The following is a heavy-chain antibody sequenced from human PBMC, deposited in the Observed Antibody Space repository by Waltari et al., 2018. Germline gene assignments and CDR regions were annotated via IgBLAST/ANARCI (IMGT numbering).Heavy chain of an antibody. CDR1: FTFSSYG. V-gene: IGHV3-30*18. CDR2: ISYDGSNK. Sequence: FTFSSYGMHWVRQAPGKGLEWVAVISYDGSNKYYADSVKGRFTISRDNSKNTLYLQMNSLRAEDTAVYYCAKDSGPYYDFWSGYCDYWGQGTLVTVSS. CDR3: AKDSGPYYDFWSGYCDY. D-gene: IGHD3-3*01. J-gene: IGHJ4*02.